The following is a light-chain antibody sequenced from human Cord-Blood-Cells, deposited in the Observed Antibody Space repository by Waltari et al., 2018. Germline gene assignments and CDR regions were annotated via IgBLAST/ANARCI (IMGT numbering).Light chain of an antibody. CDR1: QSVLYSSNNKNY. CDR2: WAS. J-gene: IGKJ1*01. CDR3: QQYYSTPWT. V-gene: IGKV4-1*01. Sequence: DIVMTQSPDSLAVSLGARATINCQSSQSVLYSSNNKNYLAWYQQKPGQPPKLLIYWASTREAGVPDRFSGSGSGTDFTLTIGSLEAEDVAVYYCQQYYSTPWTFGQGTKVEIK.